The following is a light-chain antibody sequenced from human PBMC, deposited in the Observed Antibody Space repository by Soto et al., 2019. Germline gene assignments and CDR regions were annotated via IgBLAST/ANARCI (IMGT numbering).Light chain of an antibody. Sequence: LTQPASVSGSPGQSITISCTGTSSDIGAYNYVSWYQQYPGKAPKLVIYEVTNRPSGVSDRFSGSKSGNTASLTISGLQAEDEAHYHCNSYTGGSTYLVFGGGTKLTVL. CDR2: EVT. CDR1: SSDIGAYNY. J-gene: IGLJ2*01. CDR3: NSYTGGSTYLV. V-gene: IGLV2-14*01.